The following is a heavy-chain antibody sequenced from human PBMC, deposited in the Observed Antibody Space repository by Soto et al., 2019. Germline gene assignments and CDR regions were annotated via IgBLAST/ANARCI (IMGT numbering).Heavy chain of an antibody. V-gene: IGHV4-34*01. D-gene: IGHD2-21*01. J-gene: IGHJ6*02. CDR1: GGSISGYH. CDR2: INHLGSI. CDR3: ARGGISHWAYYYYGMDV. Sequence: PSETLSLTCTVSGGSISGYHWSWIRQPPGMALEWIGEINHLGSINYNPSLKSRVTMSVDTSKNQFSLTLNSVTAADTATYYCARGGISHWAYYYYGMDVWGQGTTVTVSS.